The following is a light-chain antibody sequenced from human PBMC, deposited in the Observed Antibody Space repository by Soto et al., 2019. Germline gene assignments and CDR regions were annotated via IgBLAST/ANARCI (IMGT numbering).Light chain of an antibody. V-gene: IGLV2-14*01. CDR3: SSYTSSSTLRV. J-gene: IGLJ1*01. Sequence: QSVLTQPASVSGSPGQSITISCTGTSSDVGDYDFVSWYQQHPGKAPKLMIYEVSNRPSGVSNRFSGSKSGNTASLTISGLQAEDEAEYSCSSYTSSSTLRVFGSGTKVTVL. CDR2: EVS. CDR1: SSDVGDYDF.